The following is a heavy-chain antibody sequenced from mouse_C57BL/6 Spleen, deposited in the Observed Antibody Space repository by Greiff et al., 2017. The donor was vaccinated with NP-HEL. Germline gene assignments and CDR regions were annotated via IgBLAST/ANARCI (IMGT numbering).Heavy chain of an antibody. CDR1: GYTFTSYW. CDR3: ARSRGGDYDDGQGV. Sequence: QVQLQQPGAELVKPGASVKMSCKASGYTFTSYWITWVKQRPGQGLEWIGDIYPGSGSTNYNEKFKSKATRTVDTTVNTAYRQLSSLTSEDSAVDSGARSRGGDYDDGQGVWGTGTTVTVSS. D-gene: IGHD2-4*01. V-gene: IGHV1-55*01. J-gene: IGHJ1*03. CDR2: IYPGSGST.